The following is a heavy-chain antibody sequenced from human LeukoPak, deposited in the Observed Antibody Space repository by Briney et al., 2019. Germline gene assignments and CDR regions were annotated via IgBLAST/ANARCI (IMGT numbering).Heavy chain of an antibody. CDR3: ARVVKMITRAAAGPYYYYYYMDV. J-gene: IGHJ6*03. V-gene: IGHV3-7*01. CDR2: IKQDGSEK. Sequence: GGSLRLSCAASGFTFSSYWMSWVRQAPGKGLEWVANIKQDGSEKYYVDSVKGRFTISRDNAKNSLYLQMNSLRAEDTAVYYCARVVKMITRAAAGPYYYYYYMDVWGKGTTVTVSS. D-gene: IGHD6-13*01. CDR1: GFTFSSYW.